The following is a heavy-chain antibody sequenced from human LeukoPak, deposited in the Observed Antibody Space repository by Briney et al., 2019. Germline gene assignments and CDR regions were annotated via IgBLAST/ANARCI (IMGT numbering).Heavy chain of an antibody. D-gene: IGHD5-24*01. CDR3: ARIGMATISYFDY. J-gene: IGHJ4*02. Sequence: PGGSLRLSCAASGFTFSSHWMSWVSQAPGKGLEWVANIKLDGSEKYYVDSVKGRFTISRDNGKNSLYLQMNSLRAEDTAVYFCARIGMATISYFDYWGQGTLVTVSS. V-gene: IGHV3-7*01. CDR2: IKLDGSEK. CDR1: GFTFSSHW.